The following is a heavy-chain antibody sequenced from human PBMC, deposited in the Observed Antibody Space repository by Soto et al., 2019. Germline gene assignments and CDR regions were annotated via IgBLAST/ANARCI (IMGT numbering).Heavy chain of an antibody. Sequence: PGGSLRLSCAGSGFALSDYYMNWIRQAPGKGLEWVAYITSSATTICYADSVKGRFTLSRDNAKNSLYLQMSSLTAENTAVYYCARDLLPRFATEDYFYYGMDVWGQGTTVTVSS. CDR3: ARDLLPRFATEDYFYYGMDV. CDR1: GFALSDYY. V-gene: IGHV3-11*01. J-gene: IGHJ6*02. D-gene: IGHD3-10*02. CDR2: ITSSATTI.